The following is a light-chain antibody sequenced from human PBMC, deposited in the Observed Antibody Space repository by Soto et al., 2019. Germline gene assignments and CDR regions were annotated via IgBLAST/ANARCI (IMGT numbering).Light chain of an antibody. Sequence: QSVLTQPPSVSAATGQRVIISCSGSDCNVGNNYVSWYQQFPGAPPKLLIYDTSKRPSRISDRFSASKSGTAATLIISSLQTEDEAHYDCGTWDTALSAGKFGGGTKLTVL. CDR3: GTWDTALSAGK. CDR1: DCNVGNNY. CDR2: DTS. J-gene: IGLJ3*02. V-gene: IGLV1-51*01.